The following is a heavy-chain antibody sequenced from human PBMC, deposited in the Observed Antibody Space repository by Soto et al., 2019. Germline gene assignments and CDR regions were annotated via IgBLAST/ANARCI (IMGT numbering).Heavy chain of an antibody. CDR1: GYTFTSYA. CDR3: ARGTKVQGYGMDV. V-gene: IGHV1-3*01. Sequence: QVQLVQSGAEVKKPGASVKVSCKASGYTFTSYAMHWVRQAPGQRLEWMGWINAGNGNTKYSQKFQGRVTITRDTXASTADMELRSLRSEDTAVYYCARGTKVQGYGMDVWGQGTTVTVSS. J-gene: IGHJ6*02. D-gene: IGHD2-8*01. CDR2: INAGNGNT.